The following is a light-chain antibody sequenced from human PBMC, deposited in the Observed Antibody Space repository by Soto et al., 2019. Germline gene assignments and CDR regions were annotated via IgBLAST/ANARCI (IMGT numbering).Light chain of an antibody. Sequence: EIVMTQSPATLSVSPGERATLSCRASQSVSSNSAWYQQKPGQAPRLLIYGASTSATGIPARFSGSGSGTEFTLTISSLQSEDFAVYYCQQYNNWPPLTFGRGTKVEIK. CDR3: QQYNNWPPLT. V-gene: IGKV3-15*01. CDR2: GAS. J-gene: IGKJ4*01. CDR1: QSVSSN.